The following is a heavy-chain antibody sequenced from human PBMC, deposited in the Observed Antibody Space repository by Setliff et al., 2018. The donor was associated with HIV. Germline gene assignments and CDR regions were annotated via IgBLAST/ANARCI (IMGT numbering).Heavy chain of an antibody. CDR2: ISDSSSTI. J-gene: IGHJ4*02. CDR1: GFTFNNFA. CDR3: AKFSQLLLVYFDY. V-gene: IGHV3-48*01. D-gene: IGHD2-15*01. Sequence: GGSLRLSCEGSGFTFNNFAMHWVRQSPGKGLEWVSYISDSSSTIYYAGSVRGRFTISRDNARNSLYLQMNSLRAEDTAVYYCAKFSQLLLVYFDYWGQGTLVTVSS.